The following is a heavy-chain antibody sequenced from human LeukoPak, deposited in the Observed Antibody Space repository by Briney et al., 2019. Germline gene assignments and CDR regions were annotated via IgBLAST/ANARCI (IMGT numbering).Heavy chain of an antibody. J-gene: IGHJ4*02. V-gene: IGHV4-34*01. CDR3: ARGGAADY. CDR1: GGSFTIYQ. Sequence: PSETLSLACVVSGGSFTIYQWSWIRQSPGKGLEWIGDINRSGSTDYNPALRSRVFISMDTSKNQFSLQLSSVTAADTAVYYCARGGAADYWGQGTLVTVSS. D-gene: IGHD4/OR15-4a*01. CDR2: INRSGST.